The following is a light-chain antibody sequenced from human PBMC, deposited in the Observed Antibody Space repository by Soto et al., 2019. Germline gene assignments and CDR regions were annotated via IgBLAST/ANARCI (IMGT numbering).Light chain of an antibody. CDR1: QSVSSNY. J-gene: IGKJ2*01. V-gene: IGKV3-20*01. CDR3: QHYGGSPYT. Sequence: EIVLTQSPGTLSLSPGERATLSCRASQSVSSNYLTWYQQKPGQAPRLLIYGASSRATGIPDRFSGGGSGTDFTLTISGMEPEDFAGYYCQHYGGSPYTFGQGTKLEIK. CDR2: GAS.